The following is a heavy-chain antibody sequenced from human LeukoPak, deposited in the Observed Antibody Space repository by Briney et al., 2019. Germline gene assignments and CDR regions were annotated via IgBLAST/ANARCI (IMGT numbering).Heavy chain of an antibody. D-gene: IGHD5-18*01. Sequence: SETLSLTCTVSGGSVSSGSYYWSWIRQPPGKGLEWIGYIYYSGSTNYNPSLKSRVTISVDTSKNQFSLKLSSVTAADTAVYFCARERAAMDSWGQGTLVTVSS. V-gene: IGHV4-61*01. CDR3: ARERAAMDS. J-gene: IGHJ4*02. CDR1: GGSVSSGSYY. CDR2: IYYSGST.